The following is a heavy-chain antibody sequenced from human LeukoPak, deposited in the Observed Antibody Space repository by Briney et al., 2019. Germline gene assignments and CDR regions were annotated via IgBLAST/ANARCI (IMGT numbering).Heavy chain of an antibody. D-gene: IGHD3-22*01. CDR3: ARGVVTPYFDY. V-gene: IGHV4-31*03. J-gene: IGHJ4*02. Sequence: SETLSLTCTVSGGSISSDYWRWIRQHPGKGLEWIGYIYYRGSTYYNPSLKSRVSISVDTSKNQFSLKLSSVTAADTAVYYCARGVVTPYFDYWGQGTLVTVSS. CDR2: IYYRGST. CDR1: GGSISSDY.